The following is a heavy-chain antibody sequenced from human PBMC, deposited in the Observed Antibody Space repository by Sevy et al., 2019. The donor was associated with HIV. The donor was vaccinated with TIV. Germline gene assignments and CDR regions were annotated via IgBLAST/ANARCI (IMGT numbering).Heavy chain of an antibody. Sequence: KQSQTLSLTCTVSGGSISSYYWSWIRQPPGKGLEWIGYIYYSGSTNYNPSLKSRVTISVDTSKNQFSLKLSSVTAADTAVYYCARDRNILGYCSGGSCYSGFDPWGQGTLVTVSS. CDR2: IYYSGST. D-gene: IGHD2-15*01. V-gene: IGHV4-59*01. CDR3: ARDRNILGYCSGGSCYSGFDP. J-gene: IGHJ5*02. CDR1: GGSISSYY.